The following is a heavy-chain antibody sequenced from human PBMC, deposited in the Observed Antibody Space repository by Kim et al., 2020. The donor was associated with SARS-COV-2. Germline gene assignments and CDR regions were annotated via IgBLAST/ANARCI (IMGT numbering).Heavy chain of an antibody. Sequence: GGSLRLSCAASGFTVSSNYMSWVRQAPGKGLEWASVIYSGGSTYYADSVKGRFTISRDNSKNTLYLQMNSLRAEDTAVYYCARGVGYDILTYYYYYGMDVWGQGTTVTVSS. V-gene: IGHV3-53*01. J-gene: IGHJ6*02. CDR2: IYSGGST. CDR3: ARGVGYDILTYYYYYGMDV. D-gene: IGHD3-9*01. CDR1: GFTVSSNY.